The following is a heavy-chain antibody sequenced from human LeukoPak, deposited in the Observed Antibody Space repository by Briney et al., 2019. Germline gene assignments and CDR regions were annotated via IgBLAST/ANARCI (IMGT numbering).Heavy chain of an antibody. CDR2: IDGSGTTT. J-gene: IGHJ6*02. Sequence: GGSLRLSCRASEFTFSTYGMSWVRQAPGKGLEWVSGIDGSGTTTYYADSVKGRFTISRDNSKNTLYLQMNGLRAEDTAIYYCAKAEVTNIVVVPAALYYYGMDVWGQGTTVTVSS. D-gene: IGHD2-2*01. CDR1: EFTFSTYG. V-gene: IGHV3-23*01. CDR3: AKAEVTNIVVVPAALYYYGMDV.